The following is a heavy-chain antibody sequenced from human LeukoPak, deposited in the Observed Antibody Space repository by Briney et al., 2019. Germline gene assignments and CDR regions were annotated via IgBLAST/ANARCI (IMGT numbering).Heavy chain of an antibody. V-gene: IGHV5-51*01. CDR1: GYSFTSYW. D-gene: IGHD3-9*01. J-gene: IGHJ4*02. Sequence: GAPLKISCKASGYSFTSYWIGWVRQLPGKGLEWMGIIYPGDSDTRYSPSFQGQVTISADKSISTAYLQWSSLKASDTAMYYCARVRSRYDILTGYWGQGTLVTVSS. CDR2: IYPGDSDT. CDR3: ARVRSRYDILTGY.